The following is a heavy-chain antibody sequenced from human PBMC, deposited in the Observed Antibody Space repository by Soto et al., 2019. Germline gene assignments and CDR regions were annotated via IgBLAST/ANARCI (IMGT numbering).Heavy chain of an antibody. J-gene: IGHJ4*02. V-gene: IGHV4-39*01. CDR1: GGSISSSSYY. Sequence: SETLSLTCTVSGGSISSSSYYWGWIRQPPGKGLEWIGSIYYSGSTYYNPSLKSRVTISVDTSKNQFSLKLSSVTAADTAVYYCARLGGSTRIREGVAATDYWGQGTLVTVSS. CDR2: IYYSGST. CDR3: ARLGGSTRIREGVAATDY. D-gene: IGHD2-15*01.